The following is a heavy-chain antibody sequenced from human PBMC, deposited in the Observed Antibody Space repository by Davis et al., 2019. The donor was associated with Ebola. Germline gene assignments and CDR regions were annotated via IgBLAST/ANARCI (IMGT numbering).Heavy chain of an antibody. J-gene: IGHJ4*02. Sequence: SETLSLTCTVSGGSFSTYYWSWVRQPPGKGLAWVGYIYYSGTTHYNPSLRGRVTLSVDTSKNQFSLKLSSVTAADTAVYYCARHHGGNSGYDLDYWGQGTLVTVSS. CDR2: IYYSGTT. CDR1: GGSFSTYY. V-gene: IGHV4-59*08. CDR3: ARHHGGNSGYDLDY. D-gene: IGHD5-12*01.